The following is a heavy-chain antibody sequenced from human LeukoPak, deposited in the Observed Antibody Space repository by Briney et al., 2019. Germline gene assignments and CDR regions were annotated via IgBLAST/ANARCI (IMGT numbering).Heavy chain of an antibody. Sequence: PGGSLRLSCAASGFTFSSYAMSWVRQAPGKGLEWVSVISDIGSSTYYADSVKGRFTISRDNSKNTLYLQMNSLRAEDTALYYCANEVRPNDYWGQGTLVTVSS. J-gene: IGHJ4*02. CDR2: ISDIGSST. CDR3: ANEVRPNDY. CDR1: GFTFSSYA. D-gene: IGHD1-1*01. V-gene: IGHV3-23*01.